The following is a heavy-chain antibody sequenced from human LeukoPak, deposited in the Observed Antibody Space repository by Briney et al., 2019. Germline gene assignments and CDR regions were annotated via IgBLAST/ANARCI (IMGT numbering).Heavy chain of an antibody. J-gene: IGHJ5*02. CDR2: IYYSGST. Sequence: SETLSLTCTVSGGSISSYYWSWIRQPPGKGLEWIGYIYYSGSTNYNPSLKSRVTISVDTSKNQFSQKLSSVTAADTAVYYCARVGSYYDFWSGYYMGNWFDPWGQGTLVTVSS. CDR1: GGSISSYY. D-gene: IGHD3-3*01. CDR3: ARVGSYYDFWSGYYMGNWFDP. V-gene: IGHV4-59*01.